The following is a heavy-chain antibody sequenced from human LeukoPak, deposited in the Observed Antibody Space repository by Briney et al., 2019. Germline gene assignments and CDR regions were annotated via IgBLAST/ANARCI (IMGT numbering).Heavy chain of an antibody. V-gene: IGHV4-34*01. D-gene: IGHD6-19*01. CDR2: INHSGST. J-gene: IGHJ4*02. Sequence: SETLSLTCTVSGGSISNYYWSWIRQPPGKGLEWIGEINHSGSTNDNPSLKSRVTTSVDTSKNQFSLKLTSVTAADTAVYYCARGRIVGSGWYDYFDYWSQGTLVTVSS. CDR1: GGSISNYY. CDR3: ARGRIVGSGWYDYFDY.